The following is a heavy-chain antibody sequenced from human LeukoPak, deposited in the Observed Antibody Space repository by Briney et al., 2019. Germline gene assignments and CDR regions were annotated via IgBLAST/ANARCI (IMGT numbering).Heavy chain of an antibody. CDR1: GFTFSSYW. CDR3: ARTSYDSSGYYLGDY. V-gene: IGHV3-7*01. Sequence: PGGSLRLSCVVSGFTFSSYWMSWVRQAPGKGLEWVANIKPDGSDEYYADCVKGRFTISRDNAKNSLHLQMNSLRAEDTAVYYCARTSYDSSGYYLGDYWGQGTLVTVSS. CDR2: IKPDGSDE. J-gene: IGHJ4*02. D-gene: IGHD3-22*01.